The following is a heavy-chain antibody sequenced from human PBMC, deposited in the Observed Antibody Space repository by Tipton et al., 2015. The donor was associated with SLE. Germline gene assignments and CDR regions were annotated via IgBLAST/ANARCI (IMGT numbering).Heavy chain of an antibody. CDR1: GGSIGSYY. J-gene: IGHJ5*02. D-gene: IGHD6-13*01. V-gene: IGHV4-59*01. CDR3: ARGGIAAAGWDP. CDR2: IYYSGST. Sequence: TLSLTCTVSGGSIGSYYWSWIRQPPGKGLEWIGYIYYSGSTNYNPSLKSRVTISVDTSKNQFSLKLSSVTAADTAVYYCARGGIAAAGWDPWGQGTLVTVSS.